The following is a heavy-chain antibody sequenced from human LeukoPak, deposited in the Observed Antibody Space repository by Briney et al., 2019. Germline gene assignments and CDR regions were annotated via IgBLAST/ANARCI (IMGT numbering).Heavy chain of an antibody. Sequence: GGSLRLSCAASGFTFSNYWMSWVRQAPGKGLEWVANIKQDGSEKYYVDSVKGRFTIPRDNAKNSLYLQMNSLRAEDTAVYYCARDKGTVTIFDCWGQGTLVTVSS. D-gene: IGHD4-11*01. CDR3: ARDKGTVTIFDC. V-gene: IGHV3-7*01. CDR1: GFTFSNYW. CDR2: IKQDGSEK. J-gene: IGHJ4*02.